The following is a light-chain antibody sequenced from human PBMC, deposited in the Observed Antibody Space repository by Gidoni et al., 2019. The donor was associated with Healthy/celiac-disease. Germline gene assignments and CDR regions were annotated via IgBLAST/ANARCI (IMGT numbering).Light chain of an antibody. CDR1: SSNIGSNT. Sequence: SVLTPPPSPSGTPGPLVTISCSGSSSNIGSNTVNWYQQPPGTAPKLLIYSNNQRPSGVPDRFSGSKSGTSASLAISGLQSEDEADYYCAAWDDSLNGDVVFGGGTKLTVL. CDR2: SNN. J-gene: IGLJ2*01. V-gene: IGLV1-44*01. CDR3: AAWDDSLNGDVV.